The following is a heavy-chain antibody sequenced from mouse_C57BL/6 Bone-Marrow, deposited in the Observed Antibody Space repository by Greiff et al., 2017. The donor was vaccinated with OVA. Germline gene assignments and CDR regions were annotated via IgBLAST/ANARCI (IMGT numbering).Heavy chain of an antibody. J-gene: IGHJ2*01. CDR2: IDPSDSYT. CDR1: GYTFTSYW. CDR3: AFFMVYFDY. Sequence: QVQLQQPGAELVKPGASVKLSCKASGYTFTSYWMQWVKQRPGQGLEWIGEIDPSDSYTNYNQKFKGKATFTVDTSSSTAYMQLSSLTSEDSAVYYCAFFMVYFDYWGQGTTLTVSS. V-gene: IGHV1-50*01. D-gene: IGHD1-1*02.